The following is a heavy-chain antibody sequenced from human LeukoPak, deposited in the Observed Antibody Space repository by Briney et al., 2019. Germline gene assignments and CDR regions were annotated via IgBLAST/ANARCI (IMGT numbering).Heavy chain of an antibody. CDR3: AKRGVAVAGIDY. CDR2: IRYDGSNK. Sequence: PGGSLRLSCAASGFTFSSYSMNWVRQAPGKGLEWVAFIRYDGSNKYYADSVKGRFTISRDNSKNTLYLQMNSLRAEDTAVYYCAKRGVAVAGIDYWGQGTLVTVSS. CDR1: GFTFSSYS. V-gene: IGHV3-30*02. D-gene: IGHD6-19*01. J-gene: IGHJ4*02.